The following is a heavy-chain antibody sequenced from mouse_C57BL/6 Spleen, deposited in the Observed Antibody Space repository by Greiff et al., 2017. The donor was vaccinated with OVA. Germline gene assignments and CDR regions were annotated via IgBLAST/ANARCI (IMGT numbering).Heavy chain of an antibody. V-gene: IGHV2-3*01. Sequence: QVQLKESGPGLVAPSQSLSITCTVSGFSLTSYGVSWVRQPPGKGLEWLGVIWGDGSTNYHSALISSLSISKDNSKSHVFLKLNSLQTDDTATYTGAKPNYNGNGAWFAYWGQGTLVTVSA. CDR1: GFSLTSYG. D-gene: IGHD1-1*01. CDR2: IWGDGST. J-gene: IGHJ3*01. CDR3: AKPNYNGNGAWFAY.